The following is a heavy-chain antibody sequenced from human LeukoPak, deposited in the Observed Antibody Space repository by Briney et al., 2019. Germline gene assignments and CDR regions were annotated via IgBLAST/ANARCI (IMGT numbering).Heavy chain of an antibody. Sequence: GGSLRLSCAASGFTFSSYNMNWVRQAPGKGLEWVSSITSGSSYIYYADSVKGRFTISRDNAKNSLYLQMNSLRAEDTAVYYCARSDGFGGFDYWGQGTLVTVSS. V-gene: IGHV3-21*01. D-gene: IGHD3-16*01. J-gene: IGHJ4*02. CDR1: GFTFSSYN. CDR3: ARSDGFGGFDY. CDR2: ITSGSSYI.